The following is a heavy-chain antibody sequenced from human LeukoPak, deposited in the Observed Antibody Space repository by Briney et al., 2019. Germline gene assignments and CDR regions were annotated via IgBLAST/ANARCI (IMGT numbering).Heavy chain of an antibody. Sequence: GASVKVSCKPSGYTFTGYYMHWVREGPGQRLEWRGWMKPSSGGTNYAQKFQGRVTMTRDTSISTAYMELSRLKSYDTALYYCAGGMAGSGSYYDGPDYWGEGTLVSVSS. CDR3: AGGMAGSGSYYDGPDY. D-gene: IGHD1-26*01. V-gene: IGHV1-2*02. CDR1: GYTFTGYY. J-gene: IGHJ4*02. CDR2: MKPSSGGT.